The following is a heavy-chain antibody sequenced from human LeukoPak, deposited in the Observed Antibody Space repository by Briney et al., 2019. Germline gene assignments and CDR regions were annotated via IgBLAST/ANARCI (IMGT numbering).Heavy chain of an antibody. J-gene: IGHJ6*03. CDR3: ARCDSYSYYMDV. CDR1: GGSLSSGTYY. Sequence: KSSQTLSLTCTVSGGSLSSGTYYWSWIRQPAGQGLEWIGRMYTSGSLNYNPSLKSRVSISVDRSKNHLSLKLDSVTAADTAVYFCARCDSYSYYMDVWGKGTTVTVSS. CDR2: MYTSGSL. V-gene: IGHV4-61*02.